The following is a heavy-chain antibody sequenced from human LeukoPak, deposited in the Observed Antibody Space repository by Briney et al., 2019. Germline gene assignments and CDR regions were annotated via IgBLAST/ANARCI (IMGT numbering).Heavy chain of an antibody. V-gene: IGHV1-46*01. D-gene: IGHD6-13*01. CDR1: GYTLTELS. J-gene: IGHJ4*02. CDR3: ARAPSYSSSWYELDY. CDR2: INPSGGST. Sequence: ASVKVSCKVSGYTLTELSMHWVRQAPGQGLEWMGIINPSGGSTSYAQKFQGRVTMTRDTSTSTVYMELSSLRSEDTAVYYCARAPSYSSSWYELDYWGQGTLVTVSS.